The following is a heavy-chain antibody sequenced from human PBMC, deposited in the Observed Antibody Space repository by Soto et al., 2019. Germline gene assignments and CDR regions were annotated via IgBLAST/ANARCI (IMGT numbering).Heavy chain of an antibody. Sequence: QVQLVQSGAEVKKPEASVKVSCKASGYTFTTYGMSWVRQAPGQGLDWMGWISTYNGNTKYAERLQGRVTMTTDTTTSTAYMELRSLTSDDTAVYYCARGPTDYYDNSGNYFLDYWGQGTLVTVSS. V-gene: IGHV1-18*01. CDR3: ARGPTDYYDNSGNYFLDY. D-gene: IGHD3-22*01. CDR2: ISTYNGNT. J-gene: IGHJ4*02. CDR1: GYTFTTYG.